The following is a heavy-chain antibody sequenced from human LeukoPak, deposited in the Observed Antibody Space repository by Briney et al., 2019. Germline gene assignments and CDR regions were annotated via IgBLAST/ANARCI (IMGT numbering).Heavy chain of an antibody. Sequence: GASVKVSCKASGYTFTGYYMHWVRQAPGQGLEWMGWISPNSGGTNYAQKFQGRVTMTRDTSISTTYMELSRLRSDDTAVYYCARKGSGRGDGAFDIWGQGTMVTVSS. CDR2: ISPNSGGT. D-gene: IGHD3-10*01. CDR1: GYTFTGYY. J-gene: IGHJ3*02. V-gene: IGHV1-2*02. CDR3: ARKGSGRGDGAFDI.